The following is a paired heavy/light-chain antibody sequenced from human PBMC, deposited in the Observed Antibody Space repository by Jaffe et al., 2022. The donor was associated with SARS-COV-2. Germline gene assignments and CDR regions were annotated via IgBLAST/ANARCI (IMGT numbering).Light chain of an antibody. V-gene: IGKV1-39*01. J-gene: IGKJ3*01. CDR2: AAS. Sequence: DIQMTQSPSSLSASVGDRVTITCRASQSISRYLNWYQQRPGKPPKLLIYAASSLQSGVPSRFSGSGSGTDFTLTISSLQPEDFATYFCQQSHTTPRSFGPGTKVDIK. CDR1: QSISRY. CDR3: QQSHTTPRS.
Heavy chain of an antibody. CDR2: VYYTGGS. J-gene: IGHJ3*02. V-gene: IGHV4-61*01. D-gene: IGHD1-1*01. CDR1: GGSVSSGNHF. Sequence: QVQLQESGPGLVKTSETLSLTCTVSGGSVSSGNHFWNWLRQPPGKGLEWIGYVYYTGGSDSTPSLGSRVAISVDTSKNQFSLRLTSVTAADTAVYFCARAGVDIWNALDIWGQGTRVTVSS. CDR3: ARAGVDIWNALDI.